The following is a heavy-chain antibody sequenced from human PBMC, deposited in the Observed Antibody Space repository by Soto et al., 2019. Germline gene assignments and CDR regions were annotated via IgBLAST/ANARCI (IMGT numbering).Heavy chain of an antibody. Sequence: PSETLSLTCTVSGGSISSGDYYWSWIRQPPGKGLEWIGYIYYSGSTYYNPSLKSRVTISVDTSKNQFSLKLSSVTAADTAVYYCAREVVVVPANYGMDVWRQGTTVTVSS. J-gene: IGHJ6*02. V-gene: IGHV4-30-4*01. CDR2: IYYSGST. CDR1: GGSISSGDYY. D-gene: IGHD2-2*01. CDR3: AREVVVVPANYGMDV.